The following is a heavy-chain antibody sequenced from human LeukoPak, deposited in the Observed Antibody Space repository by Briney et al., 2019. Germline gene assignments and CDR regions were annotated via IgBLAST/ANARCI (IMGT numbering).Heavy chain of an antibody. Sequence: ASVKVSCKASGYTFTSYDIAWVRQATGQGLEWMGWTNPDSGNTGYAQKFQGRVTMTRNSSISSAYMELSSLRSEDTAVYYCAGDSSGGARGGDYWGQGTLVTVSS. CDR1: GYTFTSYD. V-gene: IGHV1-8*01. CDR3: AGDSSGGARGGDY. D-gene: IGHD1-26*01. J-gene: IGHJ4*02. CDR2: TNPDSGNT.